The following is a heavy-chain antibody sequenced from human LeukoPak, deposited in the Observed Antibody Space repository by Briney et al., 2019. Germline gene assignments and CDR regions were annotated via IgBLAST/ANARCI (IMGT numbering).Heavy chain of an antibody. CDR2: IYPGDSDT. V-gene: IGHV5-51*01. CDR1: RYSFTSYW. J-gene: IGHJ3*02. Sequence: HGESLKISCKGSRYSFTSYWIGWVRQMPAKGLEWMGIIYPGDSDTTYSPSFQGQVTISADKSISTAYLQWSSLKASDTAMYYCARRGYDSSGYRDAFDIWGQGTMVTVSS. CDR3: ARRGYDSSGYRDAFDI. D-gene: IGHD3-22*01.